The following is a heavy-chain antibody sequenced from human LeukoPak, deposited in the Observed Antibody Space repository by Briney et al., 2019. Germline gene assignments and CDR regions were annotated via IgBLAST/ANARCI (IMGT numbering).Heavy chain of an antibody. J-gene: IGHJ4*02. CDR1: GYTFTSYG. CDR2: ISAYNGNT. D-gene: IGHD1-26*01. V-gene: IGHV1-18*04. Sequence: VSVKVSCKASGYTFTSYGISWVRQAPGQGLEWMGWISAYNGNTDYAQYLQGRVTMTTDTSTNTAYMELRSLRSDDTAIYYCARILSGSYSATDYWGQGTLVTVSS. CDR3: ARILSGSYSATDY.